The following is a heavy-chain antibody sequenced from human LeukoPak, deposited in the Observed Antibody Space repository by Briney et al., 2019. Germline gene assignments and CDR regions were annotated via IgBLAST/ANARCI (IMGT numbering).Heavy chain of an antibody. V-gene: IGHV3-23*01. CDR1: GFTFSSYA. Sequence: PGGSLRLSCAASGFTFSSYAMSWVRQAPGKGLEWVSAISGSGGSTYYADSVKCRFTISRDNSKNTLYLQMNSLRAEDTAVYYCAKVVNDFWSGYYPFWFDPWGQGTLVTVSS. CDR3: AKVVNDFWSGYYPFWFDP. J-gene: IGHJ5*02. CDR2: ISGSGGST. D-gene: IGHD3-3*01.